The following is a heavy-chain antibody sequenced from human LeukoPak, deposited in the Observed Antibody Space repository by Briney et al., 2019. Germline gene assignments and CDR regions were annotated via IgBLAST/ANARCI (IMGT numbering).Heavy chain of an antibody. J-gene: IGHJ6*02. CDR1: GYTFTSYG. CDR2: ISAYNGNT. CDR3: ARDSSYNYYYYGMDV. V-gene: IGHV1-18*01. D-gene: IGHD3-10*01. Sequence: ASVKVSFKASGYTFTSYGISWVRQAPGQGLEWMGWISAYNGNTNYAQKLQGRVTMTTDTSTSTAYMELRSLRSDDTAVYYCARDSSYNYYYYGMDVWGQGTTVTVSS.